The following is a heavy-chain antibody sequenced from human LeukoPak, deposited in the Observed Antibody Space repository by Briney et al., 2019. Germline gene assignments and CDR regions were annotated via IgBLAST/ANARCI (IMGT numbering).Heavy chain of an antibody. CDR3: ASGRQLGY. V-gene: IGHV3-7*03. CDR1: GFTFSNYW. Sequence: GGSLRLSCAASGFTFSNYWMSWVRQAPGKGLEWVANIKEDGSEKYYVDSVKGRFTISRDNARNSLYLQMNSLRAGDTAVYYCASGRQLGYWGQGTLVTVSS. J-gene: IGHJ4*02. D-gene: IGHD6-13*01. CDR2: IKEDGSEK.